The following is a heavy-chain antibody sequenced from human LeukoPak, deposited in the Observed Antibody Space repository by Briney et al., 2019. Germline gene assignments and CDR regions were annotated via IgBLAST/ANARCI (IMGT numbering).Heavy chain of an antibody. Sequence: PGGSLRLSCAASGFTFSSYSMNWVRQAPGKGLEWVSSISGSSSYIYYADSVKGRFTISRDNAKNSLYLQMNSLRAEDTAVYYCAKAGLRYFDWLLRRAFDIWGQGTMVTVSS. CDR2: ISGSSSYI. J-gene: IGHJ3*02. V-gene: IGHV3-21*04. D-gene: IGHD3-9*01. CDR3: AKAGLRYFDWLLRRAFDI. CDR1: GFTFSSYS.